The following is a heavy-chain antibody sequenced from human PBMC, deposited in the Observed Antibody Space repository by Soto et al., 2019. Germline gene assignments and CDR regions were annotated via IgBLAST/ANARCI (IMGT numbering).Heavy chain of an antibody. CDR3: ARSPRSSPYFDY. J-gene: IGHJ4*02. CDR1: VYSFAGYW. V-gene: IGHV5-51*01. CDR2: IYPGDHET. Sequence: PGESLKISCKGSVYSFAGYWITWGRRKPGKGLEWMGIIYPGDHETRYSPSFHGKVTISADRSINTAYLQWNSLEASDTAFYFCARSPRSSPYFDYWGQGTLVTVSS. D-gene: IGHD6-13*01.